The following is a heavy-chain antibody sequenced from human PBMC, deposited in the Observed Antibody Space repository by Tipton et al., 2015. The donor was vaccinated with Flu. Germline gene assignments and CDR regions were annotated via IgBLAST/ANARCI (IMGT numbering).Heavy chain of an antibody. CDR1: GFTFSSYE. Sequence: SLRLSCAASGFTFSSYEMNWVRQAPGKGLEWVSHISSSGSTIYYADSVKGRFTISRDNAKNSLYLQMNSLRAEDTAVYYCASGDFWSGYYTDYWGQGTLVTVSS. V-gene: IGHV3-48*03. CDR3: ASGDFWSGYYTDY. CDR2: ISSSGSTI. D-gene: IGHD3-3*01. J-gene: IGHJ4*02.